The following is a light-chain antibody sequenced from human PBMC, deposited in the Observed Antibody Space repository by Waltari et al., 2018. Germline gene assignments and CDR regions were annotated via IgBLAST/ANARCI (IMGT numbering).Light chain of an antibody. Sequence: QSAPTQPASVSGSPGQSVTISCTGASSDIGRYDIVCWYQQHPGNAPELIICDVSKRPSGVFDRFSGSKSGDTASLTISGLQFEDEADYYCCSYAGNYIWVFGGETRLTVL. J-gene: IGLJ3*02. CDR1: SSDIGRYDI. CDR3: CSYAGNYIWV. V-gene: IGLV2-23*02. CDR2: DVS.